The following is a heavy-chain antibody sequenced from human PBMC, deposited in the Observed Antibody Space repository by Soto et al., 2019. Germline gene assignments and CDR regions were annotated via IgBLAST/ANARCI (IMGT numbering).Heavy chain of an antibody. D-gene: IGHD1-26*01. CDR1: GFTFSDYY. J-gene: IGHJ3*02. CDR3: ARAQWELLLDAFDI. V-gene: IGHV3-11*01. Sequence: PGGALRLSCAAPGFTFSDYYMSWIRPAPGKGLEWVSYISSSGSTIYYADSVKGRFTISRDNAKNSLYLQMNSLRAEDTAVYYCARAQWELLLDAFDIWGQGTMVTVSS. CDR2: ISSSGSTI.